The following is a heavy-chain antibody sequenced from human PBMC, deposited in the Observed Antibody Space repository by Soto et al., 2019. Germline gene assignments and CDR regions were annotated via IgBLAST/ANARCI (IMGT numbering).Heavy chain of an antibody. D-gene: IGHD3-3*02. CDR1: GDSVSSESAT. CDR3: ARETEVLAS. CDR2: TYYRSKWYS. J-gene: IGHJ4*02. Sequence: PSQTLSLTCAISGDSVSSESATWNWIRQSPSRGLEWLGRTYYRSKWYSAYALSVKSRISITADTSKNQVSLQLISVSPEDTAVYYCARETEVLASWGQGIPVTVSS. V-gene: IGHV6-1*01.